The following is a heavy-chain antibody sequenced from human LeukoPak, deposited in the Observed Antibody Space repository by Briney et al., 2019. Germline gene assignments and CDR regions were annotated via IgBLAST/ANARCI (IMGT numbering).Heavy chain of an antibody. CDR3: AKDVCTSPRCLLYFDS. CDR1: GFAFSNYA. J-gene: IGHJ4*02. Sequence: GGSLRLSCTPSGFAFSNYAMNWVRQAPGKGPEWVSGISGFNTYYADSVKGRFTIFRDNSKNVLYLQMDRLRAEDTAVYSCAKDVCTSPRCLLYFDSWGQGTLATVSS. V-gene: IGHV3-23*01. CDR2: ISGFNT. D-gene: IGHD2-8*01.